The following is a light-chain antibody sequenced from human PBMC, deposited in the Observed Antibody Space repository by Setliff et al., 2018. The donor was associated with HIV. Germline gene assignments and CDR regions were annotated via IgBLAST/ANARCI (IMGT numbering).Light chain of an antibody. CDR2: EVS. CDR3: SSYAGSERYV. Sequence: QSVLTQPPSAFGSPGQLVTISCTGTSSDIGGYNYLSWYQQHPGKAPKMLIYEVSKRPSGVPDRFSAFKSGNTAYLIVSGLRAEDEADYYCSSYAGSERYVFGTGTKV. V-gene: IGLV2-8*01. CDR1: SSDIGGYNY. J-gene: IGLJ1*01.